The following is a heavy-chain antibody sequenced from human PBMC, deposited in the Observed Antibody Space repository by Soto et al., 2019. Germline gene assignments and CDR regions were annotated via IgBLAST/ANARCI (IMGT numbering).Heavy chain of an antibody. CDR1: GFTFSSYG. CDR3: AKAGAYYYYYYGMDV. CDR2: ISYDGSNK. J-gene: IGHJ6*02. Sequence: ESGGGVVQPGRSLRLSCAASGFTFSSYGMHWVRQAPGKGLEWVAVISYDGSNKYYADSVKGRFTISRDNSKNTLYLQMNSLRAEDTAVYYCAKAGAYYYYYYGMDVWGQGTTVTVSS. V-gene: IGHV3-30*18.